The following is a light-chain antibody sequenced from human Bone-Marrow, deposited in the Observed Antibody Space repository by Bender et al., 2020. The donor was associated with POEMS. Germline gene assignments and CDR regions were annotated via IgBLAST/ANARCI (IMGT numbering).Light chain of an antibody. CDR3: CSYATTTTWA. Sequence: QSALTQPASVSGSPGQSVTISCSGSNSDVGDYNLVSWYQQYPGKAPKLMIYEVTQRPAGVSDRFSGSKSGNTASLTISGLQPEDGADYHCCSYATTTTWAFGGGTKVTVL. CDR1: NSDVGDYNL. V-gene: IGLV2-23*02. J-gene: IGLJ3*02. CDR2: EVT.